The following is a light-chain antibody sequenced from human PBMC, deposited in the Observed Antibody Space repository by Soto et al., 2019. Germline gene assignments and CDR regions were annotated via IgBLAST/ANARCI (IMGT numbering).Light chain of an antibody. CDR3: CSYERSSTFWV. CDR1: SSDVGSYNL. CDR2: EGS. Sequence: QSALTQPASVSGSHGQSITISCTGTSSDVGSYNLVSWYQQHPGKAPKLMIYEGSTRHSGVSNRFSGSKSGNKASLTISGLQAADEADYYCCSYERSSTFWVFGGGTKLTVL. V-gene: IGLV2-23*03. J-gene: IGLJ3*02.